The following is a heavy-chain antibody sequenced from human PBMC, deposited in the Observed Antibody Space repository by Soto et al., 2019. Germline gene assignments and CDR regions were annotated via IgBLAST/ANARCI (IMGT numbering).Heavy chain of an antibody. Sequence: SETPSLTCTVSGGSISSGGYYWSWIRQHPGKGLEWIGYIYYSGSTYYNPSLESRVTISVDTSKNQFSPKLSSVTAADTAVYYCARVYPKYCSGGSCYSDRWFDPWGQGTLVTVSS. D-gene: IGHD2-15*01. CDR1: GGSISSGGYY. V-gene: IGHV4-31*03. CDR3: ARVYPKYCSGGSCYSDRWFDP. CDR2: IYYSGST. J-gene: IGHJ5*02.